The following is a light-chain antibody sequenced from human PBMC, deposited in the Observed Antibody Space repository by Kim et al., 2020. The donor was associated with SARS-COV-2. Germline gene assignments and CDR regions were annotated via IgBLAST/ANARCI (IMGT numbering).Light chain of an antibody. J-gene: IGKJ4*01. Sequence: LSPGERATLSCRASQSLYSRNIAWYQQGPGQAPRLLIYGASTRATGVPDRFIGDGSGTDFTLTISRLEPEDFAVYHCQYYTSFSVFGGGTKVDIK. CDR2: GAS. CDR3: QYYTSFSV. CDR1: QSLYSRN. V-gene: IGKV3-20*01.